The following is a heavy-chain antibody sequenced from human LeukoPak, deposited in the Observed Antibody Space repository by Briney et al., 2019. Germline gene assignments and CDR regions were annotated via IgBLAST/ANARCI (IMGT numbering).Heavy chain of an antibody. D-gene: IGHD3-10*01. CDR3: ARRVVASYYYGSGSYNY. V-gene: IGHV5-10-1*01. CDR2: IDPSDSYT. J-gene: IGHJ4*02. CDR1: GYSFTSYW. Sequence: GESLRISCKGSGYSFTSYWISWVRQMPGKGLEWMGRIDPSDSYTNYSPSFQGHVTISADKSISTAYLQWSSLKASDTAMYYCARRVVASYYYGSGSYNYWGQGTLVTVSS.